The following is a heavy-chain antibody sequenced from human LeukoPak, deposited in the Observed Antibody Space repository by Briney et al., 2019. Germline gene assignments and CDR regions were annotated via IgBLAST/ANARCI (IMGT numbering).Heavy chain of an antibody. Sequence: GGSLRLSCAASGFTVSSNYMSWVRQAPGKGLEWVSVIYSGGSTCYADSVKGRFTISRDNSKNTLYLQMNSLRAEDTAVYYCAREGPTVVDAFDIWGQGTMVTVSS. D-gene: IGHD4-23*01. V-gene: IGHV3-66*01. J-gene: IGHJ3*02. CDR3: AREGPTVVDAFDI. CDR1: GFTVSSNY. CDR2: IYSGGST.